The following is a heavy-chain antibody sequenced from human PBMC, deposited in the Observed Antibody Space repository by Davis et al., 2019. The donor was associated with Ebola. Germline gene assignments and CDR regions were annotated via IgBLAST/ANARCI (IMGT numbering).Heavy chain of an antibody. D-gene: IGHD1-1*01. J-gene: IGHJ4*02. CDR2: INPHNGNT. V-gene: IGHV1-18*04. CDR1: GYTFPNYG. Sequence: ASVKVSCKASGYTFPNYGITWVRQAPGQGLEWMGWINPHNGNTNYAQNLQGRVTITTDTSTTTAYMEVGSLRADDTAVYYCARAQFPTTSDHWGQGTLVTVSS. CDR3: ARAQFPTTSDH.